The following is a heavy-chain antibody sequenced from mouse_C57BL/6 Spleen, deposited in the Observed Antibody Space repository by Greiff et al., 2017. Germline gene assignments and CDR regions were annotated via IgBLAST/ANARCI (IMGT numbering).Heavy chain of an antibody. J-gene: IGHJ2*01. CDR1: GYTFTDYE. CDR3: TRDYDHYLDY. D-gene: IGHD2-4*01. V-gene: IGHV1-15*01. Sequence: VQGVESGAELVRPGASVTLSCKASGYTFTDYEMHWVKQTPVHGLEWIGAIYPETGGTAYNQKFKGKAILTADKSSSTAYMELRSLTSEDSAVYYCTRDYDHYLDYWGQGTTLTVSS. CDR2: IYPETGGT.